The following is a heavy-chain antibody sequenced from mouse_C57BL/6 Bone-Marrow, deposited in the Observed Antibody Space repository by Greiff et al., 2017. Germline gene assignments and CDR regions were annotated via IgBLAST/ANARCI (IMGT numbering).Heavy chain of an antibody. Sequence: QVQLQQSGAELARPGASVKLSCTASGFTFTSYGIRWVKQRPGQGLEWIGEIYPGSGNTYYTEKFKGKATLTADKSSITAYMELRSLTSEDSAVYFCARSWSDYWGQGTTLTVSS. V-gene: IGHV1-81*01. J-gene: IGHJ2*01. CDR3: ARSWSDY. CDR1: GFTFTSYG. CDR2: IYPGSGNT.